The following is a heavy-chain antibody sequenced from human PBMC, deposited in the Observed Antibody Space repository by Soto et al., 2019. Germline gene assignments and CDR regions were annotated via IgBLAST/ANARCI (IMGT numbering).Heavy chain of an antibody. Sequence: HVQLVESGGGVVQPGRSLRLSCAASGFTFSSYGMHWVRQAPGKGLEWVAVISYDGSNKYYADSVKGRFTISRDNSKNTLYLQMNSLRAEDTAVYYCAKGGRGTTVTADYWGQGTLVTVSS. D-gene: IGHD4-4*01. CDR2: ISYDGSNK. V-gene: IGHV3-30*18. CDR3: AKGGRGTTVTADY. J-gene: IGHJ4*02. CDR1: GFTFSSYG.